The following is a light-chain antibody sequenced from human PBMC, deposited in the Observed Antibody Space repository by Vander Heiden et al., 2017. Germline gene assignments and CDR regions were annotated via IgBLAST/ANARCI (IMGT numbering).Light chain of an antibody. CDR3: QRYGASPLT. V-gene: IGKV3-20*01. CDR2: ATS. J-gene: IGKJ3*01. Sequence: EIVLTQTPGTLSSSPGERATIPCRASQSVSNAYLAWYSQKPGQAPRLLIYATSASAAGIPYSVSGSGSGTAFTLTVSRLEPDDFAVYYCQRYGASPLTFGPGTKVDIK. CDR1: QSVSNAY.